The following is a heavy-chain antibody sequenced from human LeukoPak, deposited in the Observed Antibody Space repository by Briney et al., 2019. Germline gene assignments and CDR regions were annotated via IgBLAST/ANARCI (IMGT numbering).Heavy chain of an antibody. D-gene: IGHD6-13*01. J-gene: IGHJ4*02. CDR3: ARETIAAAGSFFDY. Sequence: GGSLRLACAASGFTFDDYGMSWVRQAPGKGLEWVSGINWNGDSTGYADSVKGRFTISRDNARNSLYLQMNSLRAEDTAVYYCARETIAAAGSFFDYWGQGTLVTVSS. CDR1: GFTFDDYG. CDR2: INWNGDST. V-gene: IGHV3-20*04.